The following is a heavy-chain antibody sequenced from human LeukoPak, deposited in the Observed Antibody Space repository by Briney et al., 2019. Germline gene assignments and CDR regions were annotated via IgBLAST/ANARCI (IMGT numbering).Heavy chain of an antibody. CDR3: ARVAVAGPAKDY. CDR1: GFTFSSYS. J-gene: IGHJ4*02. D-gene: IGHD6-19*01. Sequence: GGSLRLSCAASGFTFSSYSMTWVRQAPGKGLEWVSSISSSSSYIYYADSVKGRFTISRDNAKNSLYLQLNSLRAEDTAMYYCARVAVAGPAKDYWGQGTLVTVSS. CDR2: ISSSSSYI. V-gene: IGHV3-21*01.